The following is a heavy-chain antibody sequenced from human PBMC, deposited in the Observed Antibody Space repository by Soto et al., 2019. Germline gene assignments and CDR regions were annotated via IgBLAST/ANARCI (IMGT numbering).Heavy chain of an antibody. CDR3: ARVVPAGNFDE. D-gene: IGHD2-2*01. CDR2: IYYSGST. Sequence: SETLSLTCTVSGGSISSGGYYWSWIRQHPGKGLEWIGYIYYSGSTYYNPSLKSRVTISVDTSKNQFSLKLSSVTAADTAVYYCARVVPAGNFDERGQGTLVTVSS. J-gene: IGHJ4*02. V-gene: IGHV4-31*03. CDR1: GGSISSGGYY.